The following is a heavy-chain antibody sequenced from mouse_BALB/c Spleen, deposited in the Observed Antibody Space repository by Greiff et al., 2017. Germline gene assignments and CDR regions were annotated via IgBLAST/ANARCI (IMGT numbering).Heavy chain of an antibody. J-gene: IGHJ4*01. CDR1: GYTFTSYW. CDR3: AREGDY. CDR2: IDPSDSYT. Sequence: QVQLQQPGAELVKPGASVKLSCKASGYTFTSYWMHWVKQRPGQGLEWIGEIDPSDSYTNYNQKFKGKATLTVDKSSSTAYMQLSSLTSEDSAVYYCAREGDYWGQGTSVTVSS. V-gene: IGHV1-69*02.